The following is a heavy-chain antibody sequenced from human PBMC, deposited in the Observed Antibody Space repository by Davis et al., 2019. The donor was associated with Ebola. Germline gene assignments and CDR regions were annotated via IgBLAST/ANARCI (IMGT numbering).Heavy chain of an antibody. Sequence: AASVKVSCKASGYTFTGYYMHWVRQAPGQGLEWMGRINPYSGGTNYAQKFQGRVTMTRDTSISTAYMELSRLRSDDTAVYYCARVTYCGGDCSRYYYYGMDVWGKGTTVTVSS. V-gene: IGHV1-2*06. CDR3: ARVTYCGGDCSRYYYYGMDV. CDR2: INPYSGGT. CDR1: GYTFTGYY. D-gene: IGHD2-21*02. J-gene: IGHJ6*04.